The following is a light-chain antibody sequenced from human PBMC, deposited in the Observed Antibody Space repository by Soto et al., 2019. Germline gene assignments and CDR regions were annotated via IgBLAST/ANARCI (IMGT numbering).Light chain of an antibody. CDR2: EVS. J-gene: IGLJ2*01. CDR1: SSDVGDYDY. CDR3: SSYRSSNTLL. V-gene: IGLV2-14*01. Sequence: SALTQPASMSGSPGQSITISCTGTSSDVGDYDYVSWYQQYAGKAPKMMIYEVSNRPSGVSNRFSGSKSGNTASLTISGLQAEDEADYYCSSYRSSNTLLFGGGTKLTVL.